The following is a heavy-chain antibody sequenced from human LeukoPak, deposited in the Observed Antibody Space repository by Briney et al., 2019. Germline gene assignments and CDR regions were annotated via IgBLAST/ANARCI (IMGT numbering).Heavy chain of an antibody. Sequence: PGGSLRLSCVVFGFTFSSYEMNWVRQAPGKGLEWVSYISSSGSTIYYADSVKGRFTISRDNAKNSLYLQMNSLRAEDTAVYYCTRGGDGXAFDXXGQGTXVTV. CDR1: GFTFSSYE. D-gene: IGHD5-24*01. CDR2: ISSSGSTI. V-gene: IGHV3-48*03. CDR3: TRGGDGXAFDX. J-gene: IGHJ4*02.